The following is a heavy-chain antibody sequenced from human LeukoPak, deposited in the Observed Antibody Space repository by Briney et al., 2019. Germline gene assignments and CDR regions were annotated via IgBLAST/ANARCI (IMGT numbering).Heavy chain of an antibody. CDR1: GFALSNYP. D-gene: IGHD3-3*02. CDR3: AKAGVISGWDY. CDR2: IGEEKSGSWT. J-gene: IGHJ4*02. V-gene: IGHV3-23*01. Sequence: GSLRLSCAASGFALSNYPMGWVRQAPGKGQEWVSGIGEEKSGSWTKSADSVKGRFTISRDNSENTLYLQMDSLTVDDTAVYYCAKAGVISGWDYWGQGVLVTVSS.